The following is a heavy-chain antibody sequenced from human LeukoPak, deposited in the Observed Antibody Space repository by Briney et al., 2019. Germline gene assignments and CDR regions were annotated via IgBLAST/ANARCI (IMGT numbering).Heavy chain of an antibody. J-gene: IGHJ4*02. CDR1: GGSFSGYY. CDR2: INHSGST. CDR3: ARGTWILIDY. V-gene: IGHV4-34*01. D-gene: IGHD5-18*01. Sequence: SETPSLTCAVYGGSFSGYYWSWIRQPPGKGLEWIGEINHSGSTNYNPSLKSRVTISVDTSKNQFSLKLSSVTAADTAVYYCARGTWILIDYWGQGTLVTVSS.